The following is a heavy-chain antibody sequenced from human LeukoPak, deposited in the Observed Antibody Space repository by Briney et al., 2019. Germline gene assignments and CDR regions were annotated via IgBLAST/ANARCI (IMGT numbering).Heavy chain of an antibody. CDR1: GFTFRIYA. V-gene: IGHV3-23*01. Sequence: GGSLRLSCTASGFTFRIYAMGWVRQAPGKGLEWVSAITDSGGDTYHADSVKGRLTISRDNSKNTLYLQMDSLRVEDTAVYYCAKGSRSLRPYYFDFWGQGTLVTVSS. D-gene: IGHD6-6*01. J-gene: IGHJ4*02. CDR2: ITDSGGDT. CDR3: AKGSRSLRPYYFDF.